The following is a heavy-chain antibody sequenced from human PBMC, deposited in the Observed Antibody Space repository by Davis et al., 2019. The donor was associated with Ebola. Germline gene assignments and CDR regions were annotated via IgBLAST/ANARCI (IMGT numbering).Heavy chain of an antibody. CDR3: ARGPSGSSPGYAFDI. D-gene: IGHD1-26*01. CDR2: ISSSSSYI. V-gene: IGHV3-21*01. CDR1: GFTFSSYA. Sequence: GESLKISCAASGFTFSSYAMSWVRQAPGKGLEWVSSISSSSSYIYYADSVKGRFTISRDNAKNSLYLQMNSLRAEDTAVYYCARGPSGSSPGYAFDIWGQGTMVTVSS. J-gene: IGHJ3*02.